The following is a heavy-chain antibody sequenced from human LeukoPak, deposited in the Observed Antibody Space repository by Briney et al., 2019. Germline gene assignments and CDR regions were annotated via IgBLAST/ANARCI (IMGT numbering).Heavy chain of an antibody. CDR1: GYSFTSYW. Sequence: GESLKISCKCSGYSFTSYWIVWVRQMPGKGVEWMGMIYPGDSDIRYNPSFQGRVTISADKYLSSAYLQWSSLKASDTAMYYCARQKYVGRLTDYWGQGTLVTVSS. D-gene: IGHD2-15*01. J-gene: IGHJ4*02. CDR2: IYPGDSDI. CDR3: ARQKYVGRLTDY. V-gene: IGHV5-51*01.